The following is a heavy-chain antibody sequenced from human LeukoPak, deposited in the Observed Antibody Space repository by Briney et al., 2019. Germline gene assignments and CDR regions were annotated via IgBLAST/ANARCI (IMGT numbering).Heavy chain of an antibody. J-gene: IGHJ3*02. V-gene: IGHV1-46*01. CDR1: GYTFTSYY. D-gene: IGHD6-19*01. CDR2: INPSGGST. CDR3: ARKGDWGSIAVAGFDAFDI. Sequence: ASVKVSCKASGYTFTSYYMHWVRQAPGQGLEWMGIINPSGGSTSYAQKFQGRVTMTRDTSTSTVYMELSSLRSEDTAVYYCARKGDWGSIAVAGFDAFDIWGQGTMVTVSS.